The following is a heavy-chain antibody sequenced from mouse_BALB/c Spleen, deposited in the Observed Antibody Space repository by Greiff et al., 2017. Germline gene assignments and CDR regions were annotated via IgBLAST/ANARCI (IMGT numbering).Heavy chain of an antibody. CDR3: ARGRVTTVVAYYFDY. CDR2: ISSGGST. CDR1: GFTFSSYA. Sequence: EVMLVESGGGLVKPGGSLKLSCAASGFTFSSYAMSWVRQTPEKRLEWVASISSGGSTYYPDSVKGRFTISRDNARNILYLQMSSLRSEDTAMYYCARGRVTTVVAYYFDYWGQGTTLTVSS. V-gene: IGHV5-6-5*01. J-gene: IGHJ2*01. D-gene: IGHD1-1*01.